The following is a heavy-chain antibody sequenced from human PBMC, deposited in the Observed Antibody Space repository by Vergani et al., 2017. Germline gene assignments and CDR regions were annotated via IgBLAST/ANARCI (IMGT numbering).Heavy chain of an antibody. V-gene: IGHV4-59*01. J-gene: IGHJ4*02. CDR2: IYYSGST. CDR3: ARSPSNDDYIWGSYRYTYFDY. Sequence: QVQLQQWGAGLLKPSETLSLTCTVSGGSISSYYWSWIRQPPGKGLEWIGYIYYSGSTNYNPSLKSRVTISVDTSKNQFSLKLSSVTAADTAVYYCARSPSNDDYIWGSYRYTYFDYWGQGTLVTVSS. CDR1: GGSISSYY. D-gene: IGHD3-16*02.